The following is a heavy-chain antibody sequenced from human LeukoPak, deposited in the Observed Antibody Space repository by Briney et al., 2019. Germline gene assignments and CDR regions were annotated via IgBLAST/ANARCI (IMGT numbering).Heavy chain of an antibody. CDR2: IRSKANSYAT. Sequence: TGGSLRLSCVVSGFTFSGSAVHWVRQASGKGLEWVGRIRSKANSYATAYAASVKGRFTISRDDSKNTAYLQMNSLKTEDTAVYYCTRHDRPFGSWGQGTLVTVSS. J-gene: IGHJ4*02. D-gene: IGHD3-16*01. CDR1: GFTFSGSA. CDR3: TRHDRPFGS. V-gene: IGHV3-73*01.